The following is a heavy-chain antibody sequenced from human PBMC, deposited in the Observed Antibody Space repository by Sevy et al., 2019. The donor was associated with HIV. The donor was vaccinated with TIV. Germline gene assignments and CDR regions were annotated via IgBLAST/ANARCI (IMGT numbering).Heavy chain of an antibody. V-gene: IGHV3-21*01. CDR3: ARDYDYVWGSYRYLDY. D-gene: IGHD3-16*02. CDR1: GFTFSSYS. CDR2: ISSSSSYI. J-gene: IGHJ4*02. Sequence: GESLKISCAASGFTFSSYSMYWVRQAPGKGLEWVSSISSSSSYIYYADSVKGRFTISRDNAKNSLYLQMNSLRAEDTAVYYCARDYDYVWGSYRYLDYWGQGTLVTVSS.